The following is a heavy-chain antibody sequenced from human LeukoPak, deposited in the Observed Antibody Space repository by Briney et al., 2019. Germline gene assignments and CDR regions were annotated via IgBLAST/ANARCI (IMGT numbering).Heavy chain of an antibody. V-gene: IGHV3-7*01. Sequence: PGGSLRLSCSASGFSCSSYWMSWVRQAPGKGLEWVAHINEDGSEKYYVDSVKGRFFISRDNAAKSLSLQMNRLRDADTAVHYCARVSVGAPAFDYWGQGNLVTVSS. CDR1: GFSCSSYW. J-gene: IGHJ4*02. D-gene: IGHD1-26*01. CDR2: INEDGSEK. CDR3: ARVSVGAPAFDY.